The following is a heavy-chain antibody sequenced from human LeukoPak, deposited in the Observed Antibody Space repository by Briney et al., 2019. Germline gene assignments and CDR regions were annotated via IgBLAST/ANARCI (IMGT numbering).Heavy chain of an antibody. Sequence: SETLSLTCAVYGGSFSGYYWSWIRQPPGKGLEWIGEINRSGSTNYNPSLKSRVTISVDTSKNQFSLKLSSVTAADTAVYYCARGRWQLVRFYYYGMDVWDQGTTVTVSS. CDR2: INRSGST. V-gene: IGHV4-34*01. D-gene: IGHD6-6*01. CDR3: ARGRWQLVRFYYYGMDV. CDR1: GGSFSGYY. J-gene: IGHJ6*02.